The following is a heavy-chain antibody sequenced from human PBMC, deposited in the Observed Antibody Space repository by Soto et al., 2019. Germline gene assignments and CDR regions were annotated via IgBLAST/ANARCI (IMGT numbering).Heavy chain of an antibody. D-gene: IGHD5-12*01. J-gene: IGHJ4*02. CDR3: ARDRAKDLATIQGDY. CDR2: IWYDGSNK. V-gene: IGHV3-33*01. Sequence: QVQLVESGGGVVQPGRSLRLSCAASGFTLGSYGMHWVRQAPGKGLEWVAIIWYDGSNKFYADSVKGRFTISRDNSKNTVYLQMDSLRAEDTAVYYCARDRAKDLATIQGDYWGQGTLVTVSS. CDR1: GFTLGSYG.